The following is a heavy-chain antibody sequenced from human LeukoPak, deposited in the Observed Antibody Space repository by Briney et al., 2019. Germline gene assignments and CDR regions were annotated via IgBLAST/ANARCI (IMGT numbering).Heavy chain of an antibody. V-gene: IGHV1-2*06. CDR1: GYTFNGYF. D-gene: IGHD7-27*01. J-gene: IGHJ4*02. Sequence: ASVKVFCNTSGYTFNGYFIHWVRQAAGQGLEWMGRINPSSGVTEYAQNFQGRVAMSRDTSISTASMELSWLTSDDTAVYYCARDLSSTSNWEFDYWGQGTLVTVSS. CDR3: ARDLSSTSNWEFDY. CDR2: INPSSGVT.